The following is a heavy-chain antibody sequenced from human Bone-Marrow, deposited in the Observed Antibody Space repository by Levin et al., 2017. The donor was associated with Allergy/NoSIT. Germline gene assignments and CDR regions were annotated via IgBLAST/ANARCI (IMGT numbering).Heavy chain of an antibody. CDR1: GFIFSTYS. D-gene: IGHD5-24*01. CDR2: ISSGSSVI. CDR3: GRGCNGATIHDTLDI. Sequence: GGSLRLSCAASGFIFSTYSMNWVRQAPGKGLEWVASISSGSSVIFYADSLKGRFTISRDNAKNSLYLQMNSLSAEDTAVYHCGRGCNGATIHDTLDIWGQGTMVTVSS. J-gene: IGHJ3*02. V-gene: IGHV3-21*01.